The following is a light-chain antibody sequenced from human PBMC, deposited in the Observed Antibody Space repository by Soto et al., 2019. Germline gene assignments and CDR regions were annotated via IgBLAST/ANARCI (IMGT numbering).Light chain of an antibody. CDR2: DAS. CDR3: QQHLGRHT. J-gene: IGKJ1*01. Sequence: VLTQSRVTLSLYPGQRPSLSCRASQSVNAYLAWYQQKPGQAPRILIYDASVRATGIPARLSGSGSGTDFTLTISSIEPEDYAVYYCQQHLGRHTFGQGTKVDIK. CDR1: QSVNAY. V-gene: IGKV3-11*01.